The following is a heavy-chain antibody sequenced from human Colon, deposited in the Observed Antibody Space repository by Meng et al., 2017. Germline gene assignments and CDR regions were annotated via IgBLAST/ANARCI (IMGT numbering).Heavy chain of an antibody. J-gene: IGHJ3*02. D-gene: IGHD1-26*01. CDR3: ARASYADAFDI. CDR2: INHSRST. V-gene: IGHV4-34*01. Sequence: SETLSLTCAVYGGSFSGHYWSWIRQAPGKGLEWIGEINHSRSTNYNPPLKSRVTISLDTSKNQLSLRLSSVTAADTAVYFCARASYADAFDIWGQGTPVTVSS. CDR1: GGSFSGHY.